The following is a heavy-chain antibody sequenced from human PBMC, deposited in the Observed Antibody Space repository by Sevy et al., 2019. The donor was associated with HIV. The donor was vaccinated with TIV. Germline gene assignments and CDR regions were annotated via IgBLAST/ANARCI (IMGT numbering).Heavy chain of an antibody. D-gene: IGHD3-9*01. CDR3: AKDFTGYNGMDV. CDR1: GITFSTSA. V-gene: IGHV3-30*04. Sequence: GGSLRLSCVVSGITFSTSAMHWVRQAPGKGLEWVAVISYHGRDKFYADSVKCRSTISRDNSKNILYLQMISLRAEDTAVYYCAKDFTGYNGMDVWGQGTMVTVSS. CDR2: ISYHGRDK. J-gene: IGHJ6*02.